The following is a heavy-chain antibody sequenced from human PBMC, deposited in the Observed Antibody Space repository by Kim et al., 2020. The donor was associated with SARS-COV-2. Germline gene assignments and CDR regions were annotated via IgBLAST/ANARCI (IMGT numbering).Heavy chain of an antibody. D-gene: IGHD5-18*01. V-gene: IGHV3-23*01. CDR2: ISGSGGST. Sequence: GGSLRLSCAASGFTFSSYAMSWVRQAPGKGLEWVSAISGSGGSTYYADSVKGRFTISRDNSKNTLYLQMNSLRAEDTAVYYCANMGPAMVSPYLPVDYWGEGTLVTVSS. CDR3: ANMGPAMVSPYLPVDY. CDR1: GFTFSSYA. J-gene: IGHJ4*02.